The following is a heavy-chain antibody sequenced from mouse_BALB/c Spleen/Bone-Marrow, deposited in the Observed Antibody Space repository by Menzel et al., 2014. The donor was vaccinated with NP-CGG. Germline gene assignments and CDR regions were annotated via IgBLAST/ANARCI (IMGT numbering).Heavy chain of an antibody. J-gene: IGHJ4*01. V-gene: IGHV1S81*02. Sequence: VKLQESGAELVKPGTSVKLSCKTSGYTFTSYWMHWVKQRPGQGLEWIGEINPSNGRTNYTEKFKNKATLTVDKSSSTAYMQLSSLTSEDSAVYFCARTYGDSPYFYGMDYWGQGTSVTVSS. CDR1: GYTFTSYW. CDR2: INPSNGRT. D-gene: IGHD2-13*01. CDR3: ARTYGDSPYFYGMDY.